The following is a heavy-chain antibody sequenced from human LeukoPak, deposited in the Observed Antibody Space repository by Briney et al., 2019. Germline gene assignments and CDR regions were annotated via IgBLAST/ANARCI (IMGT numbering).Heavy chain of an antibody. CDR1: GDSVSSNSVT. Sequence: KCSQTLSLTCAISGDSVSSNSVTWNWIRQSPSRGLEWLGRTYYRSTWYNDYAVSVKGRITVNPDTSKNQFSLHLNSVTPEDTAVYYCARRLTQYDCFDPWGQGILVTVSS. V-gene: IGHV6-1*01. CDR3: ARRLTQYDCFDP. J-gene: IGHJ5*02. D-gene: IGHD2-2*01. CDR2: TYYRSTWYN.